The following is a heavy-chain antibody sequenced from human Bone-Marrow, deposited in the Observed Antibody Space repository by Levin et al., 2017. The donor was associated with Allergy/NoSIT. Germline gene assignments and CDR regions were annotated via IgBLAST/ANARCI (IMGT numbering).Heavy chain of an antibody. CDR1: GASVNSGDYH. Sequence: NASETLSLTCSVSGASVNSGDYHWGWMRQSPGKGLEWIGYIFYSGRAHYNSSLKNRVDISLDKTKNEVSLKVTSLTAADTAIYYCGCNSKWELRLIEYWGQGTLVTVSS. CDR3: GCNSKWELRLIEY. J-gene: IGHJ4*02. D-gene: IGHD4-23*01. CDR2: IFYSGRA. V-gene: IGHV4-30-4*08.